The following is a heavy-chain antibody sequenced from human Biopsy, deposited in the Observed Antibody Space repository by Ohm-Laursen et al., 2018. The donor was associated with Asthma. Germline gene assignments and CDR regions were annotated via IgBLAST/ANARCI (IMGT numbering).Heavy chain of an antibody. Sequence: ASVKVSCKPSGYTFNSAGITWVRQAPGQGLEWMGWISVYNGNTKVAQKLQDRVTMITDTSTSTAYMELRSLRSDDTAVYFRARAMDYSHYYDIDVWGQGTTVTVS. D-gene: IGHD3-10*01. CDR1: GYTFNSAG. V-gene: IGHV1-18*01. J-gene: IGHJ6*02. CDR2: ISVYNGNT. CDR3: ARAMDYSHYYDIDV.